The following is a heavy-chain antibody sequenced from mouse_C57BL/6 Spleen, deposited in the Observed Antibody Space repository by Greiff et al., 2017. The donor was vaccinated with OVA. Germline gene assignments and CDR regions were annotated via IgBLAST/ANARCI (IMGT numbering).Heavy chain of an antibody. CDR1: GYAFSRSW. J-gene: IGHJ2*01. Sequence: VQLQESGPELVKPGASVKISCKASGYAFSRSWMNWVKQRPGKGLEWIGRIYPGDGDTNYNGKFKGKATLTADKSSSTAYMQLSSLTSEDSAVYFCARWGYDYDGYYVDYWGQGTTLTVSS. CDR3: ARWGYDYDGYYVDY. D-gene: IGHD2-4*01. CDR2: IYPGDGDT. V-gene: IGHV1-82*01.